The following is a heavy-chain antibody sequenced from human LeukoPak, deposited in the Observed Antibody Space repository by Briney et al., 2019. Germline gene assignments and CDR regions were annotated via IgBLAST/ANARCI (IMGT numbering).Heavy chain of an antibody. CDR2: MNPNSGNT. D-gene: IGHD2-15*01. V-gene: IGHV1-8*01. CDR3: ARARARSASKSNPYWLDP. J-gene: IGHJ5*02. Sequence: ASVKVSCKASGYTFTSYDINWVRQATGQGLDSMGWMNPNSGNTGYAQKFQGRVTMTRNTSISTAYMELSSLRSEDTAVYYCARARARSASKSNPYWLDPWGQGTLVTVSS. CDR1: GYTFTSYD.